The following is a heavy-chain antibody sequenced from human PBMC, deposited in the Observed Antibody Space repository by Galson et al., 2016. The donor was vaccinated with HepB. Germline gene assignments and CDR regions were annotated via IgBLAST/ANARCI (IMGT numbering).Heavy chain of an antibody. CDR3: ARPLGIVVAGMGPRDWYFDL. CDR2: IYPDDSDT. J-gene: IGHJ2*01. V-gene: IGHV5-51*01. CDR1: GYSFTSYW. Sequence: QSGAEVKEPGESLKISCKGSGYSFTSYWIGWVRQMPGKGLEWMGIIYPDDSDTRYSPSFQGHVTISADKSISTAYLQWSSLKASDTAMYYCARPLGIVVAGMGPRDWYFDLWGRGTLVTVSS. D-gene: IGHD6-19*01.